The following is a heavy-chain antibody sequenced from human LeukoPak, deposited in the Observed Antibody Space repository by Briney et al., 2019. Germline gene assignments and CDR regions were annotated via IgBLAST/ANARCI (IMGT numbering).Heavy chain of an antibody. J-gene: IGHJ6*02. Sequence: GASVMVSCRASGYTFTSHGINWVRQAPGQGLEWMGWITADNVKTIYAQNLQGRVTMTTDTPTSTVYMELRSLRSDDTAVYYCVRAVDCSTPSCYGLGYCGLDFWGQGATVTVSS. CDR1: GYTFTSHG. CDR3: VRAVDCSTPSCYGLGYCGLDF. CDR2: ITADNVKT. V-gene: IGHV1-18*01. D-gene: IGHD2-2*01.